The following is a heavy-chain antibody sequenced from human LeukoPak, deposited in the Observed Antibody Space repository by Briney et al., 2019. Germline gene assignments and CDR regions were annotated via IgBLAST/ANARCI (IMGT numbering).Heavy chain of an antibody. CDR3: ARDGYNSGYFDY. V-gene: IGHV4-30-4*01. Sequence: SETLSLTCTVSGASISSGGYYWNWIRQPPGKGLEWIGYLYYSRSTSYSPSLKSRLTISVDTSKNQFSLKLSSVTAADTAVYYCARDGYNSGYFDYWGQGTLVTVSS. D-gene: IGHD5-24*01. J-gene: IGHJ4*02. CDR2: LYYSRST. CDR1: GASISSGGYY.